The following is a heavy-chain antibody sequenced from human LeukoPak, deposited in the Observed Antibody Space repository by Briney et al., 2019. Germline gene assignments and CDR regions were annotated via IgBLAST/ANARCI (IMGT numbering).Heavy chain of an antibody. Sequence: GGSLRLSCAASGFTFSSYGMHWVRQAPGKGLEWVAVISYDGSNKYYADSVKGRFTISRDNSKNTLYLQMNSLRAEDTAVYYCARDLDKGNYYGSGSYRNDWFDPWGQGTLVTVSS. J-gene: IGHJ5*02. V-gene: IGHV3-30*03. CDR2: ISYDGSNK. D-gene: IGHD3-10*01. CDR1: GFTFSSYG. CDR3: ARDLDKGNYYGSGSYRNDWFDP.